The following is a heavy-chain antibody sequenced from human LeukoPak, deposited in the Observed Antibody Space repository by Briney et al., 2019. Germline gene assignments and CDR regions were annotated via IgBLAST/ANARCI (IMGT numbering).Heavy chain of an antibody. CDR2: ISGNDGST. CDR3: AKEHIAAAYYYYYYYMDV. D-gene: IGHD6-13*01. V-gene: IGHV3-23*01. J-gene: IGHJ6*03. Sequence: GGSLRLSCAASGFRFSTYAMSWVRQAPGKGLEWVSAISGNDGSTYYADSVKGRFTISRDNSKNTLYLQMNSLRAEDTAVYYCAKEHIAAAYYYYYYYMDVWGKGTTVTVSS. CDR1: GFRFSTYA.